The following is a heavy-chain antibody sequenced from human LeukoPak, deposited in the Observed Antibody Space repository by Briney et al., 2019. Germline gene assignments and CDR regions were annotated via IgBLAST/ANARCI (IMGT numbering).Heavy chain of an antibody. CDR2: INAGNGNT. D-gene: IGHD5-12*01. CDR3: ARDLNIVAPFDY. J-gene: IGHJ4*02. Sequence: ASVKVSCKASGYTFTSYAMHWVRQAPGQRLEWMGWINAGNGNTKYSQKFQGRVTITRDTSASTAYMELSSLRSEDTAVYYCARDLNIVAPFDYWGQGTLVTVSS. V-gene: IGHV1-3*01. CDR1: GYTFTSYA.